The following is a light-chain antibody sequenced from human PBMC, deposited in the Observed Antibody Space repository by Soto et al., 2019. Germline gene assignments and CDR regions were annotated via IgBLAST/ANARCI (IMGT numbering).Light chain of an antibody. CDR3: SSYESSSPFV. Sequence: QSVLTQPASVSGSPGQSITLSCTGTGSDVGGYKYVSWYQQLPGKAPKLMIHDVSYRPSGVSDRFSGSKSGNTASLIISGLQAEDEDDYYCSSYESSSPFVFGTGTKVTVL. J-gene: IGLJ1*01. V-gene: IGLV2-14*01. CDR2: DVS. CDR1: GSDVGGYKY.